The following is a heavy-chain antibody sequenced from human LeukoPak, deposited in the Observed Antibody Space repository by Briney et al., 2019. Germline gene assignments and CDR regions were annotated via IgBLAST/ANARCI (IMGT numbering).Heavy chain of an antibody. CDR2: IYYSGST. Sequence: SETLSLTCTVSGGSISSSSYYWGWIRQPPGKGLEWIGSIYYSGSTYYNPSLKSRVTISVDTSKNQFSLKLRSVTAADTAVYYCARVVQSTDSSGFYLPEYFQHWGQGTLVTVSS. V-gene: IGHV4-39*07. CDR1: GGSISSSSYY. J-gene: IGHJ1*01. D-gene: IGHD3-22*01. CDR3: ARVVQSTDSSGFYLPEYFQH.